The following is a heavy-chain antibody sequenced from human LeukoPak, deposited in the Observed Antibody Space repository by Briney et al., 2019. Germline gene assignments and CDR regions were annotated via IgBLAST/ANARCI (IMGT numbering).Heavy chain of an antibody. Sequence: ASVKVSCKASGYTFTGYYMHWVRQAPGQGLEWMGWINPNSGGTNYAQKFQGRVTMTTDTSTSTAYMELRSLRSDDTAVYYCARASSGQHDYWGQGTLVTVSS. J-gene: IGHJ4*02. D-gene: IGHD3-10*01. CDR3: ARASSGQHDY. V-gene: IGHV1-2*02. CDR1: GYTFTGYY. CDR2: INPNSGGT.